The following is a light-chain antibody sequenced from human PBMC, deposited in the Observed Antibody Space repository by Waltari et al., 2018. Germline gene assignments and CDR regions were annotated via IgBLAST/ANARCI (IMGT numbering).Light chain of an antibody. J-gene: IGKJ1*01. CDR2: AAS. V-gene: IGKV1-9*01. CDR3: QHLNSYPPWT. CDR1: QGISNY. Sequence: DIQSTQSLSFLSASLGGIVTISCRASQGISNYLAWYQQKPGKAPNLLIYAASTLQSGVPSRFSGSGSGTEFTLTISSLQPEDVATYYCQHLNSYPPWTFGQGTKVEIK.